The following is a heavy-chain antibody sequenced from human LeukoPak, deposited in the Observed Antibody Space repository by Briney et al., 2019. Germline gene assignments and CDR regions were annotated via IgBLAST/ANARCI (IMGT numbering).Heavy chain of an antibody. CDR2: ISGNGGTT. Sequence: PGGSLRLSCVDSGFTSSSYAMSWVRQAPGGGLEWVSAISGNGGTTYYADSVKGRFTISRDNSKNTLYLQMNSLRAEDTAVFHCAKATTISAAGSHFVYWGQGTLVTVSS. CDR1: GFTSSSYA. V-gene: IGHV3-23*01. J-gene: IGHJ4*02. CDR3: AKATTISAAGSHFVY. D-gene: IGHD6-13*01.